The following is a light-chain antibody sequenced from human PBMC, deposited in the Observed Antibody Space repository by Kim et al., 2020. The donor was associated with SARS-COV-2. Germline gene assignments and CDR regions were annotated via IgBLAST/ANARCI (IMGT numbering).Light chain of an antibody. CDR3: QQYGSSPPIT. J-gene: IGKJ5*01. CDR2: GTS. Sequence: EIVLTQSPGTLSLSPGDTATLSCRASQSVSSSYLAWYQQKPGQAPKLLIYGTSSRATGIPDRFSGSGSGTDFTLTISRLEPEDFAVFFCQQYGSSPPITLGQGTRLEIK. V-gene: IGKV3-20*01. CDR1: QSVSSSY.